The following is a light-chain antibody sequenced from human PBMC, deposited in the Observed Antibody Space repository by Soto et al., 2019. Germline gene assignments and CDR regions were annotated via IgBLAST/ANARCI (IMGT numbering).Light chain of an antibody. Sequence: DIQMTQSPPSLSASVGDRVTITCRASQGISSSLAWYQQTAGKVPKLLIYAASTLQSGVPSRFSASGSGTDFTITISSLQPEDVATYYCQEYKSAPYTFGPGTKVDI. J-gene: IGKJ3*01. CDR3: QEYKSAPYT. CDR2: AAS. V-gene: IGKV1-27*01. CDR1: QGISSS.